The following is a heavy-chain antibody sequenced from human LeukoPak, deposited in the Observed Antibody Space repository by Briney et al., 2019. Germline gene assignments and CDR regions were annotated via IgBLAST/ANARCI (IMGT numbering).Heavy chain of an antibody. V-gene: IGHV3-30*14. Sequence: PGRSLRLSCAASGFTFSSYAMHWVRQAPGKGLEWVAVISYDGSNKYYADSVKGRFTISRDNSKNTLYLQMNSLRAEDTAVYYCARAVYGSGSYPRYYFDYWGQGTLVTVSS. D-gene: IGHD3-10*01. CDR2: ISYDGSNK. CDR1: GFTFSSYA. CDR3: ARAVYGSGSYPRYYFDY. J-gene: IGHJ4*02.